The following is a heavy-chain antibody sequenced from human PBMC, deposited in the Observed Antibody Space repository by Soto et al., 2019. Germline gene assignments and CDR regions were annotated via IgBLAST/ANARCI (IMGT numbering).Heavy chain of an antibody. CDR1: GFTFSSYA. CDR2: ISGSGGST. D-gene: IGHD2-15*01. J-gene: IGHJ4*02. Sequence: GGSLRLSCAAPGFTFSSYAMSWVRQAPGKGLEWVSAISGSGGSTYYADSVKGRFTISRDNSKNTLYLQMNSLRAEDTAVYYCAKNPPYCSGGSCYFAYWGQGTLVTVSS. CDR3: AKNPPYCSGGSCYFAY. V-gene: IGHV3-23*01.